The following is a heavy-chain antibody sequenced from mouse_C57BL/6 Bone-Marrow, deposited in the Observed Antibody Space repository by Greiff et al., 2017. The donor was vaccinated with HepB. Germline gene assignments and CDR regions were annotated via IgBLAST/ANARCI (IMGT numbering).Heavy chain of an antibody. J-gene: IGHJ1*03. CDR2: IRNKANGYTT. CDR1: GFTFTDYY. D-gene: IGHD4-1*02. Sequence: EVHLVESGGGLVQPGGSLSLSCAASGFTFTDYYMSWVRQPPGKALEWLGFIRNKANGYTTEYSASVKGRFTISRDNSQSILYLQMNALRAEDSATYYCARHNWDGYFDVWGTGTTVTVSS. V-gene: IGHV7-3*01. CDR3: ARHNWDGYFDV.